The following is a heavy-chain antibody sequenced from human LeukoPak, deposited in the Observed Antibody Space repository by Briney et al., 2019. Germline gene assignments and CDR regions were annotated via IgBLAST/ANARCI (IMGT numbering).Heavy chain of an antibody. CDR1: GGSISRSSYY. CDR2: IYYSGSI. CDR3: ARHGIYDSSGYYYFDY. V-gene: IGHV4-39*01. J-gene: IGHJ4*02. D-gene: IGHD3-22*01. Sequence: SEPLSLTCTVSGGSISRSSYYWGWIRQPPGKGREWFVSIYYSGSIYYNPSLKSRVTISVDTSKNQFSLKLSSVTAADTAVYYCARHGIYDSSGYYYFDYWGQGTLVTVSS.